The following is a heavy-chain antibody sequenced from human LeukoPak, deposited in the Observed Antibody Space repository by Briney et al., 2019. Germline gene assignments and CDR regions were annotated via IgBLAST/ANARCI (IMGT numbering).Heavy chain of an antibody. D-gene: IGHD4-23*01. V-gene: IGHV3-20*04. J-gene: IGHJ4*02. CDR3: ARETSYGGNYYFDY. CDR2: INWNGGST. Sequence: PGGSLRLSCAASGFTFDDYGMSWVRQAPGKGLEWVSGINWNGGSTGYADSVKGRFTISRDNAKNSLYLRMNSLRAEDTALYYCARETSYGGNYYFDYWGQGTLVTVSS. CDR1: GFTFDDYG.